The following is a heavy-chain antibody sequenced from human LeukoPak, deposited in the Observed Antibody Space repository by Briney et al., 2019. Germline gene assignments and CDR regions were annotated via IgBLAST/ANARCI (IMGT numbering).Heavy chain of an antibody. CDR2: ISGSGGST. V-gene: IGHV3-23*01. J-gene: IGHJ5*02. D-gene: IGHD3-3*01. CDR3: AKDQLRFLEWLSYTLPNWFDP. Sequence: GGSLRLSCAASGFTFSSYAMSWVCQAPGKGLEWVSAISGSGGSTYYADSVKGRFTISRDNSKNTLYLQMNSLRAEDTAVYYCAKDQLRFLEWLSYTLPNWFDPWGQGTLVTVSS. CDR1: GFTFSSYA.